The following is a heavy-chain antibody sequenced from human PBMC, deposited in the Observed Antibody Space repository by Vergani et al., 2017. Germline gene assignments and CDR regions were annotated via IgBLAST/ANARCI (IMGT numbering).Heavy chain of an antibody. CDR1: GFTFSSYA. J-gene: IGHJ4*02. D-gene: IGHD3-22*01. V-gene: IGHV3-15*01. CDR3: TTVSGHYYDSRGVDY. Sequence: EVQLLESGGGLVQPGGSLRLSCAASGFTFSSYAMSWVRQAPGKGLEWVGRIKSKTDGGTTDYAAPVKGRFTISRDDSKNTLYLQMNSLKTEDTAVYYCTTVSGHYYDSRGVDYWGQGTLVTVSS. CDR2: IKSKTDGGTT.